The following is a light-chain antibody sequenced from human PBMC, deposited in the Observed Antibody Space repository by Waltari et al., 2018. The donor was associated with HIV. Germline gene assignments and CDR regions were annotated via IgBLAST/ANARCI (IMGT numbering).Light chain of an antibody. CDR2: KAS. J-gene: IGKJ1*01. Sequence: DIQMTQSPSTLSASVGDRVTITCRASQSISSWLAWYQQKPGKAPKLLIYKASSLESGVLSRFSGSGSGTEFILTISSLQPDDFATYYCQQYNSYSVTFGQGTKVEIK. CDR3: QQYNSYSVT. CDR1: QSISSW. V-gene: IGKV1-5*03.